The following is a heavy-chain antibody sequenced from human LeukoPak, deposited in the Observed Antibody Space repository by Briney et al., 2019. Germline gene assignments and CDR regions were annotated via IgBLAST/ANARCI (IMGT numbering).Heavy chain of an antibody. D-gene: IGHD5-12*01. CDR1: GGSISSSSYY. CDR3: ARSVYVDIVATTLFDY. Sequence: SETLSLTCTVSGGSISSSSYYWGWIRQPPGKGLEWIGSIYYSGSTYYNPSLKSRVTISVDTSKNQFSLKLSSVTAADTAVYYCARSVYVDIVATTLFDYWGQGTLVTVSS. CDR2: IYYSGST. V-gene: IGHV4-39*01. J-gene: IGHJ4*02.